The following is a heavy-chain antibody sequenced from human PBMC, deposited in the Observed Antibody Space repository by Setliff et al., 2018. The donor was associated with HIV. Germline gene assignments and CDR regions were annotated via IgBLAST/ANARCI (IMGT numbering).Heavy chain of an antibody. CDR2: ITTDSNYI. V-gene: IGHV3-21*01. Sequence: PGGSLRLSCAASGFIFNNYDMNWVRQAPGKGPEWVSSITTDSNYIYYADSVKGRFTISRDNAKNSLYLQMNSLRAEDTAVYYCAREEDFWSYFDYWGQGTLVTVSS. CDR1: GFIFNNYD. J-gene: IGHJ4*02. D-gene: IGHD3-3*01. CDR3: AREEDFWSYFDY.